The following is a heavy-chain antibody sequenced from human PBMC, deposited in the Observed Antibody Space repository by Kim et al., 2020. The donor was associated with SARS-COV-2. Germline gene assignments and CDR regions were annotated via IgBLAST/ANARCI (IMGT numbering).Heavy chain of an antibody. D-gene: IGHD6-13*01. Sequence: GGSLRLSCSASGFTFSSYAMHWVRQAPGKGLECVSAISSNGGSTYYADSVKGRFTISRDNSKNTLYLQMSSLRAEDTAVYYCVKAAGFGSSLYPLDYWGQGTLVTVSS. CDR3: VKAAGFGSSLYPLDY. V-gene: IGHV3-64D*06. J-gene: IGHJ4*02. CDR1: GFTFSSYA. CDR2: ISSNGGST.